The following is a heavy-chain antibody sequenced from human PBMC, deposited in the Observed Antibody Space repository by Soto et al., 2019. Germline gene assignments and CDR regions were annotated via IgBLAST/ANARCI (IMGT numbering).Heavy chain of an antibody. Sequence: PGGSLRLSCVGSGFTFSSYGMHWVRQAPGKGLECVAVISDTGSSHYYAASVEGRFTISRENSKNTLSLHMDRLRVEDTAVYYCAKDRGGACPANSCYFGADYWGQGTPVTVSS. D-gene: IGHD2-2*01. V-gene: IGHV3-30*18. CDR1: GFTFSSYG. J-gene: IGHJ4*02. CDR3: AKDRGGACPANSCYFGADY. CDR2: ISDTGSSH.